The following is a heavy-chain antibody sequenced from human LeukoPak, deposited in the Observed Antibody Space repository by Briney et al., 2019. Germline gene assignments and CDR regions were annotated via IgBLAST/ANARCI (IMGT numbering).Heavy chain of an antibody. V-gene: IGHV5-51*01. CDR3: ATPVAANYYYGMDV. Sequence: GESLKISCKGSGYSFTNSWIGWVRQMPGKGLEWMGIIYPGDSDTRYNSSFQGRVTISADKSISTAYLQWSSLKASDTAMYYCATPVAANYYYGMDVWGQGTTVTVSS. CDR1: GYSFTNSW. D-gene: IGHD6-19*01. J-gene: IGHJ6*02. CDR2: IYPGDSDT.